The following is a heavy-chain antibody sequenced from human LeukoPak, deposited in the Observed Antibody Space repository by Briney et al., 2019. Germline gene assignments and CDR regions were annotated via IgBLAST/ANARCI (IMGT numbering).Heavy chain of an antibody. J-gene: IGHJ6*02. CDR3: ARTYSSSWYYYYGMDV. CDR1: GFTFSSYG. D-gene: IGHD6-13*01. Sequence: PGGSLRLSCAASGFTFSSYGMHWVRQAPGKGLEWVAVISYDGSNKYYADSVKGRFIISRDNSKNTLYLQMNSLRAEDTAVYYCARTYSSSWYYYYGMDVWGQGTTVTVSS. CDR2: ISYDGSNK. V-gene: IGHV3-30*03.